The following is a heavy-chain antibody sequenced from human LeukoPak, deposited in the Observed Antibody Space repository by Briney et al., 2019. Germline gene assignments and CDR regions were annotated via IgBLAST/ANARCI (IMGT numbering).Heavy chain of an antibody. Sequence: ASVKVSCKASGYTFTDYYMHWVRQAPGQGLEWMGRINPNSGGTNYAQKFQGRVTMTRDTSISTAYMELSRLRSDDTAVYYCATLTYYYDSSGFTGEGAFDIWGQGTMVTVSS. D-gene: IGHD3-22*01. V-gene: IGHV1-2*06. CDR1: GYTFTDYY. CDR2: INPNSGGT. CDR3: ATLTYYYDSSGFTGEGAFDI. J-gene: IGHJ3*02.